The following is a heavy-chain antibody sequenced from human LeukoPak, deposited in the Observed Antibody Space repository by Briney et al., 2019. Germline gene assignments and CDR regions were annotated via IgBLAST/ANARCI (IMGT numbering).Heavy chain of an antibody. V-gene: IGHV4-39*07. CDR2: IYYSGST. J-gene: IGHJ6*03. Sequence: PSETLSLTCTVSGGSISSSSYYWGWIRQPPGKGLEWIGSIYYSGSTYYNPSLKSRVTISVDTSKNQFSLKLSSVTAADTAVYYCARDRPRLRGYSYGYYYYMDVWGKGTTVTVSS. CDR1: GGSISSSSYY. D-gene: IGHD5-18*01. CDR3: ARDRPRLRGYSYGYYYYMDV.